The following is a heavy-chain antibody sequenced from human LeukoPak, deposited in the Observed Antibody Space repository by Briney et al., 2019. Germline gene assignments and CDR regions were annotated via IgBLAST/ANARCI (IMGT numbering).Heavy chain of an antibody. CDR3: ARTGRHYYGSGKNLTPWPAGLDG. D-gene: IGHD3-10*01. CDR2: SGST. V-gene: IGHV4-59*12. J-gene: IGHJ6*02. Sequence: SETLSLTCTVSSGSFSDYYWTWIRQPPGKGLEWIGYSGSTNYNPSLKSRVTISTDTSKRHFSLTLSSVTAADTAVYYCARTGRHYYGSGKNLTPWPAGLDGWGQGTTVIVS. CDR1: SGSFSDYY.